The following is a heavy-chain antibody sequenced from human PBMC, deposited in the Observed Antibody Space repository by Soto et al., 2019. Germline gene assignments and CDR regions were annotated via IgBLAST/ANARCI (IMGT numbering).Heavy chain of an antibody. CDR1: GGSSSSGDYY. D-gene: IGHD5-18*01. CDR3: ARELTGYRFGPGEVY. V-gene: IGHV4-30-4*01. CDR2: IYFSGST. Sequence: TLSLTCAVSGGSSSSGDYYWNWIRHPPGKGLEWIGYIYFSGSTYYNPSLKSRVIISLDTSKNQFSLKLSSVTAADTAVYYCARELTGYRFGPGEVYWGQGTLVTVSS. J-gene: IGHJ4*02.